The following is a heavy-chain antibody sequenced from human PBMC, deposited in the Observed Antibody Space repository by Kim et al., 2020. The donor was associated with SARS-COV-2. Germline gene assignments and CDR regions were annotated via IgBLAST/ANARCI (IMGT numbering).Heavy chain of an antibody. CDR2: IYYSGST. D-gene: IGHD6-6*01. Sequence: SETLSLTCTVSGGSISSSSYYWGWIRQPPGKGLEWIGSIYYSGSTYYNPSLKSRVTISVDTSKNQFSLKLSSVTAADTAVYYCARLTYSSSLSDAFDIWGQGTMVTVSS. CDR1: GGSISSSSYY. V-gene: IGHV4-39*01. CDR3: ARLTYSSSLSDAFDI. J-gene: IGHJ3*02.